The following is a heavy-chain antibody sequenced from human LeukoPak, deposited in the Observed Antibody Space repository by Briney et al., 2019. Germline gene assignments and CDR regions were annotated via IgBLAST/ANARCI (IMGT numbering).Heavy chain of an antibody. Sequence: GGSLRLSCAASGFIFNTYTLHWVRQAPGKGLEWVALISYDVTNTHYTDSVKGRFTISRDNSKDTLYLQMNSLRVEDTAGYFCTNVYGGTYDYWGQGTLVTVSS. CDR2: ISYDVTNT. CDR3: TNVYGGTYDY. J-gene: IGHJ4*02. V-gene: IGHV3-30-3*01. D-gene: IGHD4-23*01. CDR1: GFIFNTYT.